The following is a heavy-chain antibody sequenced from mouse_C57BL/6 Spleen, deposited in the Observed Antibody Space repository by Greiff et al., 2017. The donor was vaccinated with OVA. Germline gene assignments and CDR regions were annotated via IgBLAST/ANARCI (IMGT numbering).Heavy chain of an antibody. D-gene: IGHD1-1*01. Sequence: DVQLQESGGGLVQPKGSLKLSCAASGFTFNTYAMHWVRQAPGKGLEWVARIRSKSSNYATYYADSVKDRFTISRDDSQSMLYLQMNNLKTEDTAMYYCVRAPSYYGSSYDAMDYWGQGTSVTVSS. CDR2: IRSKSSNYAT. CDR1: GFTFNTYA. V-gene: IGHV10-3*01. J-gene: IGHJ4*01. CDR3: VRAPSYYGSSYDAMDY.